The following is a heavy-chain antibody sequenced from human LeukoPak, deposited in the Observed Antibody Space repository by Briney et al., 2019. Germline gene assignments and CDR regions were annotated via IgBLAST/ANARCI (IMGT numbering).Heavy chain of an antibody. V-gene: IGHV3-15*01. CDR2: IKSKTDGGTT. CDR3: TLGVVIRYYFDY. D-gene: IGHD3-3*01. J-gene: IGHJ4*02. CDR1: GFTFSNAW. Sequence: PGGSLRLSCAASGFTFSNAWMSWVRQAPGKGLEWVGRIKSKTDGGTTDYVAPVKGRFTIPRDDSKNTLYLQMNSLKTEDTAVYYCTLGVVIRYYFDYWGQGTLVTVSS.